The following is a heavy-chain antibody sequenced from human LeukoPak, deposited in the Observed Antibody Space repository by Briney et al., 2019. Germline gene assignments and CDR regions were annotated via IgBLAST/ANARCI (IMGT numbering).Heavy chain of an antibody. CDR2: VSYSGTT. V-gene: IGHV4-59*01. J-gene: IGHJ6*03. CDR3: ARYIRGPDYYIDV. CDR1: GGALSSDY. D-gene: IGHD1-14*01. Sequence: SETLSLTCTASGGALSSDYWSWIRQPPGKGLEWIGYVSYSGTTNYNPSLSSRLTISLDTPKNRFSLNLYSVTAADMAIYFCARYIRGPDYYIDVWGKGTTVAVSS.